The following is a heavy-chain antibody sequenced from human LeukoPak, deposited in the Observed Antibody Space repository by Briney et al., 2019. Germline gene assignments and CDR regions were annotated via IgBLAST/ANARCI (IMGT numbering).Heavy chain of an antibody. CDR2: IYTSGST. J-gene: IGHJ6*02. D-gene: IGHD2-8*01. CDR1: GGSISSSSYY. V-gene: IGHV4-61*02. Sequence: PSQTLSLTCTVSGGSISSSSYYWSWIRQPAGKGLEWIGRIYTSGSTNYNPSLKSRVTISVDTSKNQFSLKLSSVTAADTAVYYCAREPMDGMDVWGQGTTVTVSS. CDR3: AREPMDGMDV.